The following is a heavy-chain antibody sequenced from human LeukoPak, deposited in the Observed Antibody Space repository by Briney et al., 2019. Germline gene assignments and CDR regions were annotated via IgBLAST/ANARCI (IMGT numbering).Heavy chain of an antibody. CDR1: GFTFSSYG. J-gene: IGHJ6*02. V-gene: IGHV3-30*18. CDR3: AKVARSGYDSYYYYYYGMDV. D-gene: IGHD5-12*01. Sequence: GGSLRLSCAASGFTFSSYGMHWVRQAPGKGLEWVAVISYDGTNKYYADSVKSRFTISRDNSKNTLYLQMNSLRAEDTAVYYCAKVARSGYDSYYYYYYGMDVWGQGTTVTVSS. CDR2: ISYDGTNK.